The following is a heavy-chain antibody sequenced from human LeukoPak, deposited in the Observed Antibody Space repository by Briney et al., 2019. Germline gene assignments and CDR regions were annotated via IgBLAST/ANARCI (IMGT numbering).Heavy chain of an antibody. CDR3: AREYCPTTICYPSGGYYDS. Sequence: PSETLSLTCTVSGGSMRNQYWSWIRQVAGKGPEYIGRVYSTGSTNENPSLRGRVALSVDTSNNQFFLRLNSVTAADTAVYYCAREYCPTTICYPSGGYYDSWGQGTLVTVSS. V-gene: IGHV4-4*07. D-gene: IGHD2-2*01. CDR1: GGSMRNQY. J-gene: IGHJ4*02. CDR2: VYSTGST.